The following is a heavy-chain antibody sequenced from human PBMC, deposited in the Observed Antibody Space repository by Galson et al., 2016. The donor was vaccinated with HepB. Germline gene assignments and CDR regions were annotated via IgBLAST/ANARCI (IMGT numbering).Heavy chain of an antibody. D-gene: IGHD4-17*01. J-gene: IGHJ4*02. CDR3: SRLRDYGNFDY. Sequence: SETLSLTCTVSGGSISSNNYYWGWIRQPPGKGLEWLGTMYYTGSTYYNASLKSRVTISVDMSKNQFSLRLSSVTAADTAVYYCSRLRDYGNFDYWGQGTLVTVSS. CDR1: GGSISSNNYY. V-gene: IGHV4-39*01. CDR2: MYYTGST.